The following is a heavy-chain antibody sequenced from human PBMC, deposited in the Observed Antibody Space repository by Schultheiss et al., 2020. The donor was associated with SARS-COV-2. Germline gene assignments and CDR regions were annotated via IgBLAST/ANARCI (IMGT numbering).Heavy chain of an antibody. D-gene: IGHD2/OR15-2a*01. J-gene: IGHJ6*02. CDR1: GFSLTTSGEG. CDR2: IYWDDDK. CDR3: ARISNIGGYYYGMDV. V-gene: IGHV2-5*02. Sequence: SGPTLVKPTQTLTLTCSFSGFSLTTSGEGVGWIRQPPGKALEWLALIYWDDDKRYSPSLESRLTITKDTSKNQVVLTMTNVDPVDTATYYCARISNIGGYYYGMDVWGQGTTVTVSS.